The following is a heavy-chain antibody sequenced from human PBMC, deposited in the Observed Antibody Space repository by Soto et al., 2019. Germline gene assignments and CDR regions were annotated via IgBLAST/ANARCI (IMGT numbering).Heavy chain of an antibody. CDR2: LSYDGHNE. Sequence: QVQLVESGGAVVQPGTSLRLSCAASGVAFSTYGVHWVRQASGKGLEWVAILSYDGHNEYYTDSVKGRFTISRDTSRNTLYLQMDRLRADDTAMYYCAKDRGFGEYLFDSWGQGTLVTVSS. D-gene: IGHD3-10*01. V-gene: IGHV3-30*18. J-gene: IGHJ4*02. CDR1: GVAFSTYG. CDR3: AKDRGFGEYLFDS.